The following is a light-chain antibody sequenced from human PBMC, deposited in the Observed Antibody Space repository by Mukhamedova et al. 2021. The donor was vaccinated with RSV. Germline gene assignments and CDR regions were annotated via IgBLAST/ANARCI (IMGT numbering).Light chain of an antibody. V-gene: IGLV3-1*01. CDR3: QAWDRSTAI. J-gene: IGLJ2*01. CDR2: QDT. CDR1: KLVNKY. Sequence: GDKLVNKYVNWYQQRPGRSPVLVIYQDTKRPSGISERVSGSNSGNAATLTITGTQSIDEADYYCQAWDRSTAICGGGTELTV.